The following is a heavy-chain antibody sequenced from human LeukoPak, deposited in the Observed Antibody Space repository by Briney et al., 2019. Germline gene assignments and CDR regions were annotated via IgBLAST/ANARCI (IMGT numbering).Heavy chain of an antibody. J-gene: IGHJ4*02. V-gene: IGHV3-48*02. D-gene: IGHD5-12*01. CDR3: ARDGDGRLRFDY. CDR2: ISSSSSTI. Sequence: PGGSLRLSCAASGFTFNSYSMNWVRQAPGKGLEWVSYISSSSSTIYYADAVRGRFTISRDNGKNSLYLQMNSLRDEDTAIYYRARDGDGRLRFDYWGQGTLVTVSS. CDR1: GFTFNSYS.